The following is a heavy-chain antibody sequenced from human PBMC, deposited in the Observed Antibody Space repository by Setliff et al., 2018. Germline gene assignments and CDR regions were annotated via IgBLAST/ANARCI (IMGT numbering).Heavy chain of an antibody. Sequence: GGSLRLSCVVSGFTFSNYRMSWVRQAPGKGLEWVANINQDGSEKYYVDSVKGRFTISRDNARNSLYLQMNSLRAEDTAVYYCATSDYGDYFIADVWGKGTTVTVSS. CDR3: ATSDYGDYFIADV. CDR2: INQDGSEK. D-gene: IGHD4-17*01. V-gene: IGHV3-7*01. J-gene: IGHJ6*04. CDR1: GFTFSNYR.